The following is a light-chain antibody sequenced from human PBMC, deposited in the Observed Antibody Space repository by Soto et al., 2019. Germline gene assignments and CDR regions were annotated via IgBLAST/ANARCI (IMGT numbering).Light chain of an antibody. CDR3: QQSFSTPLLT. CDR2: GTS. Sequence: EIVLTQSPGTLSLSPGERATLSCRASQSVSSSYLAWYQQKPGQAPRFLIYGTSSRATGIPDRFSGSGSGTDFSLTISSLQPEDFATYYCQQSFSTPLLTFGGGTKVEIK. CDR1: QSVSSSY. V-gene: IGKV3-20*01. J-gene: IGKJ4*01.